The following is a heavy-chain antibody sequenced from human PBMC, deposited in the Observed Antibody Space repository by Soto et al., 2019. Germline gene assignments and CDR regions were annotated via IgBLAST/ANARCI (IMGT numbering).Heavy chain of an antibody. Sequence: GGSLRLSCVSSGFTFISYEMNWVRQAPGKGLEWVSYISSSGSTIYYADSVKGRFTISRDNAKNSLYLQMNSLGAEDTAVYYCARDRHSSGWSFDYWGQGTLVTVSS. J-gene: IGHJ4*02. D-gene: IGHD6-19*01. CDR2: ISSSGSTI. CDR1: GFTFISYE. CDR3: ARDRHSSGWSFDY. V-gene: IGHV3-48*03.